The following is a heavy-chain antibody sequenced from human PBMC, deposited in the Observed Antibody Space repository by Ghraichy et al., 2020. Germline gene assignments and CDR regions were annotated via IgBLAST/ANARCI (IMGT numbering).Heavy chain of an antibody. CDR1: GFTFSNYN. D-gene: IGHD2-15*01. Sequence: GGSLRLSCAASGFTFSNYNMNWVRQAPGKGLEWVSSISSSNKYIYYGDSVKGRFTISRDNAKNSLYLQMNSLRAEDTAVYYCARGDCSAGSCYSPEYFHHWGQGTLVTVSS. CDR3: ARGDCSAGSCYSPEYFHH. V-gene: IGHV3-21*01. CDR2: ISSSNKYI. J-gene: IGHJ1*01.